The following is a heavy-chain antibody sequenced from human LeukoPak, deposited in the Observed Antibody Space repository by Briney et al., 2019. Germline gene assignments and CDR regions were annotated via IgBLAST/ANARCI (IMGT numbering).Heavy chain of an antibody. J-gene: IGHJ6*03. D-gene: IGHD4-23*01. V-gene: IGHV4-34*01. Sequence: PSETLSLTCAVYGGSFSGYYWSWIRQPPGKGLEWIGEINHSGSTNYNPSLKSRVTISVDTSKNQFSLNLSSVTAADTAVYYCARARDYGANSGYYYYYYYMDVWGKGTTVTISS. CDR1: GGSFSGYY. CDR2: INHSGST. CDR3: ARARDYGANSGYYYYYYYMDV.